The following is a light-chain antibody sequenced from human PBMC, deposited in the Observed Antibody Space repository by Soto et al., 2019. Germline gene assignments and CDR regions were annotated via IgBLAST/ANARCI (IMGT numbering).Light chain of an antibody. Sequence: EVVLTQSPATLSLSPGERATLSCRASQTVGSYLAWFRQTPGQTPRLLIYDTSIRATGIPARFSGSGSGTDFTLTISSLEAEDFAVYYCQQRSDWPPTFGQGTKVDIK. CDR3: QQRSDWPPT. J-gene: IGKJ1*01. V-gene: IGKV3-11*01. CDR2: DTS. CDR1: QTVGSY.